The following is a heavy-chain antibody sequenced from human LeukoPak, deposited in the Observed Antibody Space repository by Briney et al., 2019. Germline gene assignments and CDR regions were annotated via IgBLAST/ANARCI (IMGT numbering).Heavy chain of an antibody. V-gene: IGHV4-38-2*02. CDR3: ATFWGSYRHFDY. CDR1: GYSISSGYY. D-gene: IGHD3-16*02. CDR2: IYHSGST. J-gene: IGHJ4*02. Sequence: SETLSLTCTVSGYSISSGYYWGWIRQPPGKGMEWIGSIYHSGSTYYNPSLKSRVTISVDTSKNQFSLKLSSVTAADTAVYYCATFWGSYRHFDYWGQGTLVTVSS.